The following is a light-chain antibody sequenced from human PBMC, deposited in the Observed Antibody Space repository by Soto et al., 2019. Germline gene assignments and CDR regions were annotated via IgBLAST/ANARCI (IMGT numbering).Light chain of an antibody. Sequence: ETVMTQSEATLSVSPGERATLSCRASQSIHTNLAWYQQKPGQPPRLLIYGASTRLTGIPTRFSGSGSGTEFTLTISSLQSEDFAVYYCQQYNNWPRTFGQGTKVEI. CDR3: QQYNNWPRT. CDR1: QSIHTN. CDR2: GAS. J-gene: IGKJ1*01. V-gene: IGKV3-15*01.